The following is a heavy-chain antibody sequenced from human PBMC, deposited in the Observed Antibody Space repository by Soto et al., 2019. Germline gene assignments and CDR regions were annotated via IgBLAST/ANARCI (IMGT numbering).Heavy chain of an antibody. CDR3: XXXXXXXXXXXXXRXXGAFDI. Sequence: QVQLVQSGAEVKKPGASVKVSCKASGYTFTSYDINWVRQATGXXXXXXGWMNPNSGNTGYAQKFQGRVTMTRNTSIXXXXXXXXXXXXXXXXXXXXXXXXXXXXXXXXXRXXGAFDIWGQGTMVTVSS. CDR2: MNPNSGNT. CDR1: GYTFTSYD. V-gene: IGHV1-8*01. J-gene: IGHJ3*02.